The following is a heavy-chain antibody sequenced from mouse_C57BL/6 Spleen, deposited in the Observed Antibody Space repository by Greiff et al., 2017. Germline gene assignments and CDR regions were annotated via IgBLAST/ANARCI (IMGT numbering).Heavy chain of an antibody. D-gene: IGHD2-2*01. CDR1: GYTFTDYY. CDR3: ADYGCEAWFAY. J-gene: IGHJ3*01. Sequence: VQLQQSGPELVKPGASVKISCKASGYTFTDYYMNWVKQSPGQSLEWIGDINPNNGGTSYNQKFKGKATLTVDKSSSTAYMELRSLTSEDAAVYYCADYGCEAWFAYWGQGTLVTVSA. CDR2: INPNNGGT. V-gene: IGHV1-26*01.